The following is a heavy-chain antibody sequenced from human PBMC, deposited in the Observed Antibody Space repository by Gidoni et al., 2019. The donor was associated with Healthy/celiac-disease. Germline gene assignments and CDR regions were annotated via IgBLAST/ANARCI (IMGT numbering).Heavy chain of an antibody. V-gene: IGHV3-30*04. CDR1: GLTFSSYA. CDR3: AKDQASSGTCIDY. CDR2: ISYYGINK. J-gene: IGHJ4*02. D-gene: IGHD6-19*01. Sequence: QVQLVESGGGVVQPGRSMRLPCAASGLTFSSYAMHWVRQAPGKGLVCVAVISYYGINKYYANSVIGRFTITRDNSQNTLYLHMNSLRAEDTSVYYCAKDQASSGTCIDYWGQGTLVTVSS.